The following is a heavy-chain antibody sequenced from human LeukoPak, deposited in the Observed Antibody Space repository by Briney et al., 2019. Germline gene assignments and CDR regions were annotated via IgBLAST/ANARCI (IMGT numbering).Heavy chain of an antibody. CDR2: IYYSGST. D-gene: IGHD3-22*01. Sequence: PSETLSLTCTVFGGSMSSSTYYWGWIRQPPGKGLEWIGSIYYSGSTYYNPSLKSRVTISVDTSKSQFSLELSSVTAADTAVYYCASEGQFPRSMIWGQGTLVTVSS. CDR3: ASEGQFPRSMI. J-gene: IGHJ4*02. CDR1: GGSMSSSTYY. V-gene: IGHV4-39*07.